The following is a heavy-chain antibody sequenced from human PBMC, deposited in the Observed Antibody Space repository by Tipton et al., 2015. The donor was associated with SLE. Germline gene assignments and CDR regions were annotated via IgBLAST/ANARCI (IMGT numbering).Heavy chain of an antibody. J-gene: IGHJ4*02. CDR1: GGSISSYY. D-gene: IGHD6-13*01. CDR3: ARDQAGYSSSWYFDY. V-gene: IGHV4-59*12. CDR2: IYHSGST. Sequence: TLSLTCTVSGGSISSYYWSWIRQPPGKGLEWIGSIYHSGSTYYNPSLKSRVTISVDTSKNQFSLKLSSVTAADTAVYYCARDQAGYSSSWYFDYWGQGTLVTVSS.